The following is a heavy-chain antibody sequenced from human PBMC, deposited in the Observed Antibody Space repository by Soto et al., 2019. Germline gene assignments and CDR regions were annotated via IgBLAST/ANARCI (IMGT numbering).Heavy chain of an antibody. CDR1: GGSINSGDYY. Sequence: QVQLQESGPGLVKPSQTLSLTCTVSGGSINSGDYYWGWIRQPPGRGLEWIGYIYYSGGTYYIPSLKSRLTISVNTSQNRVSLRLSSVTAADTAGYYCARLDYYHRQFDYWGQGTLVTVSS. CDR3: ARLDYYHRQFDY. CDR2: IYYSGGT. D-gene: IGHD3-22*01. J-gene: IGHJ4*02. V-gene: IGHV4-30-4*01.